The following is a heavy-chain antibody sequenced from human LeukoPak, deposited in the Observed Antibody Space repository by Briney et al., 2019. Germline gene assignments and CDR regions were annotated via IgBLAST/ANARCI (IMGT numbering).Heavy chain of an antibody. CDR3: ARYDSRGSASTRFDY. CDR1: GYSLGKNYY. J-gene: IGHJ4*02. CDR2: IYGRTST. D-gene: IGHD3-16*01. V-gene: IGHV4-38-2*01. Sequence: SETLSLTCAVSGYSLGKNYYWGWIRQSPGKGLEWIGRIYGRTSTSYNPSLMNRVTMSVDTSKNHFSLQLTSVTAADTAVYYCARYDSRGSASTRFDYWGPGILVTVSS.